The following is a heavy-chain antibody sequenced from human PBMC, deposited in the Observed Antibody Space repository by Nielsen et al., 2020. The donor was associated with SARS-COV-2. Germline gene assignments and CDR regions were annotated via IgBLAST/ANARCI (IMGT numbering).Heavy chain of an antibody. CDR1: GFTFSRFG. V-gene: IGHV3-30*03. CDR2: ISYDGSDQ. Sequence: GESLKISCAASGFTFSRFGMHWVRQTPGRGLEWVAYISYDGSDQYYADSVKGRFTISRDNSKNTLYLHMNSLRAEDTAVYFCAREKSGLVSFDYWGQGALVTVSS. CDR3: AREKSGLVSFDY. D-gene: IGHD3-16*01. J-gene: IGHJ4*02.